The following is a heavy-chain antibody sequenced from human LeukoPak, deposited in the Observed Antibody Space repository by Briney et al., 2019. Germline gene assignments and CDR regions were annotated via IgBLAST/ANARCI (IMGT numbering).Heavy chain of an antibody. CDR1: GGSLSSSDC. CDR2: IFHTGRT. V-gene: IGHV4-4*02. J-gene: IGHJ4*02. CDR3: ARAGGRDAYKLFFFAS. Sequence: SETLSLTCAVSGGSLSSSDCWSWVRQPPGKGLEWGGEIFHTGRTTYNPSLKSRVPISVDTSKNQLSLKLSSVTTADTAVYYCARAGGRDAYKLFFFASWGQATLVTAPS. D-gene: IGHD5-24*01.